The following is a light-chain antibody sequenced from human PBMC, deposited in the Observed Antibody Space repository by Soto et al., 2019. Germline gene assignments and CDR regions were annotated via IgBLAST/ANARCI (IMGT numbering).Light chain of an antibody. CDR2: DVS. CDR3: SSYTSSSTYVV. V-gene: IGLV2-14*01. Sequence: QSALTQPASVSGSPGQSITISCTRTSSDVGGYNYVSWYQQRPGKAPKLMIYDVSNRPSGVSNRFSGSKSGNTASLTISGLQAEDEADYYCSSYTSSSTYVVFGGGTKLTVL. J-gene: IGLJ2*01. CDR1: SSDVGGYNY.